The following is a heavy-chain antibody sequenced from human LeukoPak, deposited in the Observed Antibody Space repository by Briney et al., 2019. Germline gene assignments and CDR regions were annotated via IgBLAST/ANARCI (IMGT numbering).Heavy chain of an antibody. J-gene: IGHJ4*02. D-gene: IGHD5-18*01. CDR3: ARLVVGTAMVPAFDY. V-gene: IGHV5-10-1*01. CDR2: IDPSDSYT. CDR1: GYSFTSYW. Sequence: GESLRISCKGSGYSFTSYWISWVRQMPGKGLEWMGRIDPSDSYTNYSPSFQGHVTISADKSISTAYLQWSSLKVSDTAMYYCARLVVGTAMVPAFDYWGQGTLVTVSS.